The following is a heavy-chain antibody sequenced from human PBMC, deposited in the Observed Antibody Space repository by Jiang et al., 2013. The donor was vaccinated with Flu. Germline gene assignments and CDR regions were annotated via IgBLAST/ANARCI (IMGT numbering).Heavy chain of an antibody. CDR1: GGSISSSSYY. J-gene: IGHJ2*01. V-gene: IGHV4-61*05. CDR2: IYYSGST. CDR3: ARQSLGYRDYWYFDL. D-gene: IGHD5-12*01. Sequence: GLVKPSETLSLTCTVSGGSISSSSYYWGWIRQPPGKGLGWIGYIYYSGSTKYNPSLNSRVTMSVDTSKNQFSLKLSSVTAADTAVYYCARQSLGYRDYWYFDLWGRGTLVTVSS.